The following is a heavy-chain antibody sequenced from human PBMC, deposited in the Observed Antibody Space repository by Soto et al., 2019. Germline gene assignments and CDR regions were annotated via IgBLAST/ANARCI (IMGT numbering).Heavy chain of an antibody. CDR1: GFTFSSYW. J-gene: IGHJ3*02. V-gene: IGHV3-74*01. CDR2: INSDGSST. D-gene: IGHD5-18*01. Sequence: SLRLSCAASGFTFSSYWMHWVRQAPGKGLVWVSRINSDGSSTSYADSVKGRFTVSRDNAKNTLYLQMNSLRAEDTAVYYCARGGYGIQLWLHAFDIWGQGTMVTVSS. CDR3: ARGGYGIQLWLHAFDI.